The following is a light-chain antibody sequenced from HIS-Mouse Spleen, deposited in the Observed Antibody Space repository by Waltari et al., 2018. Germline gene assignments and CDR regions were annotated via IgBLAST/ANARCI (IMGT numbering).Light chain of an antibody. CDR1: PSVSSSY. Sequence: EIVLTQSPGTLSLSPGERATLPCRASPSVSSSYLAWYQQKPGQAPRLLIYGASSRATGIPDRFSGSGSGTDFTLTISRLEPEDFAVYYCQQYGSSPETFGQGTKVEIK. V-gene: IGKV3-20*01. CDR2: GAS. J-gene: IGKJ1*01. CDR3: QQYGSSPET.